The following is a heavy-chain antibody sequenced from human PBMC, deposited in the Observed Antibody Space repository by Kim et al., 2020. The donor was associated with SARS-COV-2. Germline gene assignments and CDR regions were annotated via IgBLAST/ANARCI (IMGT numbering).Heavy chain of an antibody. CDR3: AKDGMSYYGSGRSCFFDY. V-gene: IGHV3-30*18. J-gene: IGHJ4*02. D-gene: IGHD3-10*01. Sequence: GGSLRLSCAASGFSFSTYGMHWVRQAPGKGLEWVAVISYDGSNKYYADSVQGRFTISRDNSKNTLYLQMNSLRVEDTAVYYCAKDGMSYYGSGRSCFFDYWGQETVLRVSS. CDR1: GFSFSTYG. CDR2: ISYDGSNK.